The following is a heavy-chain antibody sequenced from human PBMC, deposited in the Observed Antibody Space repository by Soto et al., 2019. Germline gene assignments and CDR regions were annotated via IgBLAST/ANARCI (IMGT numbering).Heavy chain of an antibody. CDR3: ARGVTAGVDY. J-gene: IGHJ4*02. D-gene: IGHD1-26*01. Sequence: ASVKVSCKASGYSFTSLDINWVRQTTGQGLEWMGWMQPSSGRTGYAQRFQGRVTMTRDTSINTAYMELSSLTSDDTAFYYCARGVTAGVDYWGQGTLVTVSS. V-gene: IGHV1-8*01. CDR2: MQPSSGRT. CDR1: GYSFTSLD.